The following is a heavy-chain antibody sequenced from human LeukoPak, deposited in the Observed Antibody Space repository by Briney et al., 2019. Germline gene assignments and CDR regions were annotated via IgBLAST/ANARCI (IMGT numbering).Heavy chain of an antibody. J-gene: IGHJ4*02. CDR3: ARSEGGYYDSSGYDY. CDR1: GFTFSSYG. V-gene: IGHV3-20*04. Sequence: PGGSLRLSCAASGFTFSSYGMSWVRQAPGKGLEWVSGINWNGGSTGYADSVKGRFTISRDNAKNSLYLQMNSLRAEDTALYYCARSEGGYYDSSGYDYWGQGTLVTVSS. D-gene: IGHD3-22*01. CDR2: INWNGGST.